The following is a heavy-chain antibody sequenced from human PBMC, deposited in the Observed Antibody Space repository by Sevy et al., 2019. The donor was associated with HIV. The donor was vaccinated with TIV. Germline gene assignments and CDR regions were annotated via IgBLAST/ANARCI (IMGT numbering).Heavy chain of an antibody. Sequence: GGSLRLSCVVSGFTLRNYWMTWVRQAPGKGPEWVASIKEDGTVKYYMDAVKGRFTISRDNPMSSVFLQMNSLRVEDTAIYYCARRRGGDAWGRGILVTVSS. J-gene: IGHJ5*02. V-gene: IGHV3-7*03. CDR1: GFTLRNYW. CDR3: ARRRGGDA. CDR2: IKEDGTVK. D-gene: IGHD3-16*01.